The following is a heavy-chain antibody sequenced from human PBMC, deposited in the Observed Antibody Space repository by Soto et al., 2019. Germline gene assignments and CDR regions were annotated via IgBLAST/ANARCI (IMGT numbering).Heavy chain of an antibody. J-gene: IGHJ3*02. Sequence: GGSLRLSCVASGFTVSNKYMSWVRQAPGKGLEWVSLISGSGTSTYYADSVRGRFTISRDNSKNTLYLQMNSLRAEDTAVYYCARDQGGYYSGAFDIWGQGTMVTVSS. CDR3: ARDQGGYYSGAFDI. CDR1: GFTVSNKY. D-gene: IGHD3-22*01. CDR2: ISGSGTST. V-gene: IGHV3-23*01.